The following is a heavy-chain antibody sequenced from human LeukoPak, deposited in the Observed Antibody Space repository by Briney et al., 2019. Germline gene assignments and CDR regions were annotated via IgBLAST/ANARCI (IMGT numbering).Heavy chain of an antibody. CDR1: GFTFTNAR. CDR3: TTCGGDCYFNY. J-gene: IGHJ4*01. CDR2: IKSKPAGETT. V-gene: IGHV3-15*01. Sequence: PGGSLRLSCAASGFTFTNARMNWVRQSPGKGLEWVGRIKSKPAGETTTYAESVEGRFTISRDDSRNTLYLQMNSLKTEDTAMYFCTTCGGDCYFNYWGHGTLVTVSA. D-gene: IGHD2-21*02.